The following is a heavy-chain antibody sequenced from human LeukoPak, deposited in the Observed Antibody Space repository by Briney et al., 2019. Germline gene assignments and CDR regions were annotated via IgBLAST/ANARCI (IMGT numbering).Heavy chain of an antibody. CDR1: GGSISSGGYY. CDR2: IYYSGST. Sequence: SETLSLTCTVSGGSISSGGYYWSWIRQHPGKGLEWIGYIYYSGSTYYNPSLKSRVTISVDTSKNQFSLKLNSVTAADTAVYYCAREYSSKNWFDPWGQGTLVTVSS. V-gene: IGHV4-31*03. D-gene: IGHD6-13*01. CDR3: AREYSSKNWFDP. J-gene: IGHJ5*02.